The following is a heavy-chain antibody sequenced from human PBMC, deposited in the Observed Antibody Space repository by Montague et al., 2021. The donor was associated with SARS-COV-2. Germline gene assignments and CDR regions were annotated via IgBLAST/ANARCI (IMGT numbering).Heavy chain of an antibody. V-gene: IGHV4-34*01. J-gene: IGHJ6*03. CDR1: GTSFSGYY. D-gene: IGHD3-10*01. CDR3: ARLRDGVVPYPILGVGPYYSYYFIDV. Sequence: SETLSLTCAVHGTSFSGYYWNWIRQPPGKGLEWIGEINHGGSTKYSPSLKSRLTISADTSKNQFSLKLTSVAAADTAVYYCARLRDGVVPYPILGVGPYYSYYFIDVWGRGTMVTVSS. CDR2: INHGGST.